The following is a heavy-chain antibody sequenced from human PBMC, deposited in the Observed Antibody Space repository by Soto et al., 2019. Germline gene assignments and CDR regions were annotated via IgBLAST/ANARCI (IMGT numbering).Heavy chain of an antibody. CDR2: IYYSGST. CDR3: ARAGSGGWREKETDY. CDR1: GGSISSYY. Sequence: LSLTCTVSGGSISSYYWSWIRQPPGKGLEWIGYIYYSGSTNYNPSLKSRVTISVDTSKNQFSLKLSSVTAADTAVYYCARAGSGGWREKETDYWGQGTLVTVSS. J-gene: IGHJ4*02. V-gene: IGHV4-59*01. D-gene: IGHD6-19*01.